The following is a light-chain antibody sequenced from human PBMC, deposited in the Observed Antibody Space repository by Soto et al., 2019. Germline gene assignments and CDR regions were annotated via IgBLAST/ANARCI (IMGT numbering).Light chain of an antibody. Sequence: EIVLTQSPATLSLSPGDRATLSCGASQSVRSSYVAWYQQKAGLAPRLLIYDGDSRASGIPDRFRGSGSGTDFTLTIGRLEPEDFAVYYCQQYDNSAPLSFGGGTKVDMK. CDR1: QSVRSSY. V-gene: IGKV3D-20*01. CDR3: QQYDNSAPLS. CDR2: DGD. J-gene: IGKJ4*01.